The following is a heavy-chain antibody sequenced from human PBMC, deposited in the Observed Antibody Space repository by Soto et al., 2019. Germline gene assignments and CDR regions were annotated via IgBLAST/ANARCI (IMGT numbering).Heavy chain of an antibody. V-gene: IGHV1-18*01. Sequence: QVQLVQSGAEVKKPGASVRVSCKTSGYTFTRYSISWVRQAPGQGLEWMGWISAYNGDTNYAQNLQGRATMTPDASTSTAYMELRSLRSDDTAMYYCARDHAGSGWFRFDYWGQGTLVTVSS. CDR1: GYTFTRYS. CDR2: ISAYNGDT. D-gene: IGHD6-19*01. CDR3: ARDHAGSGWFRFDY. J-gene: IGHJ4*02.